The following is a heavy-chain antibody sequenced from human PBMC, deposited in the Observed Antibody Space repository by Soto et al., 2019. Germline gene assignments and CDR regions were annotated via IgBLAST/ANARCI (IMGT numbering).Heavy chain of an antibody. V-gene: IGHV1-18*01. CDR3: ARGYYYDSSGSYFDY. CDR2: ISAYNGNT. D-gene: IGHD3-22*01. CDR1: GYTFTSYG. J-gene: IGHJ4*02. Sequence: GASVKVSCKASGYTFTSYGISWVRQAPGQGLEWMGWISAYNGNTNYAQKLQGRVTMTTDTSTSTAYMELRSLRSDDTAVYYCARGYYYDSSGSYFDYWGQGTLVTVSS.